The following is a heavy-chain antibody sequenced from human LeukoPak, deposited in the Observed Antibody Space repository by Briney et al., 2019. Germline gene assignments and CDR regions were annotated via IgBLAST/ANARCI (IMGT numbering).Heavy chain of an antibody. CDR1: GFTFSSYG. V-gene: IGHV3-30*03. CDR2: ISYDGSNK. J-gene: IGHJ4*02. CDR3: ASQGAYDSSGYSPDY. Sequence: PGRSLRLSCAASGFTFSSYGTHWVRQAPGKGLEWVAVISYDGSNKYYADSVKGRFTISRDNSKNTLYLQMNSLRAEDTAVYYCASQGAYDSSGYSPDYWGQGTLVTVSS. D-gene: IGHD3-22*01.